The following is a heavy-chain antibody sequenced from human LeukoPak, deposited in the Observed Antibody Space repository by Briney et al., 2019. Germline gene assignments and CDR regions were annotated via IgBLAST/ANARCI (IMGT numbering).Heavy chain of an antibody. CDR3: ARFDSYGYSQYFDY. J-gene: IGHJ4*02. Sequence: SETLSLTCTVSGGSISSGDYYWSWIRQPPGKGLEWIGYIYYSGSTYYNPSLKSRVTISVDTSKNQFSLKLSSVTAADTAVYYCARFDSYGYSQYFDYWGQGTLVTVSP. D-gene: IGHD5-18*01. V-gene: IGHV4-30-4*01. CDR1: GGSISSGDYY. CDR2: IYYSGST.